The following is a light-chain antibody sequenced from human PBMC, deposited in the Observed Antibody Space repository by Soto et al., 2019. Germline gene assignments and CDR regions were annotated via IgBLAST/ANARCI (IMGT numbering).Light chain of an antibody. J-gene: IGLJ1*01. V-gene: IGLV3-21*02. Sequence: SYVLAQPPSVSVAPGQTAKISCGGDDIGSKSVHWYRQRPGQAPVLVVFDDFDRPSAIPERFSGSNSGNTATLTISRVEAGDEADYYSQVWDSGSDHYVFGTGTKVTVL. CDR1: DIGSKS. CDR2: DDF. CDR3: QVWDSGSDHYV.